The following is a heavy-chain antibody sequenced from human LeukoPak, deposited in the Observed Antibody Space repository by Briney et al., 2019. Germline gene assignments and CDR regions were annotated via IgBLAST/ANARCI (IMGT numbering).Heavy chain of an antibody. CDR3: AKGLSKYYYYFCY. D-gene: IGHD3-16*01. CDR1: GYTFDDYA. J-gene: IGHJ4*01. CDR2: ISGDGGVT. V-gene: IGHV3-43*02. Sequence: GGSLRLSCTASGYTFDDYAMHWVRQAPGKGLEWVSLISGDGGVTYYADSVKGRFTISRDNSKNSLYLQMNSLRTEDTALYYCAKGLSKYYYYFCYWGQGTLVTVSS.